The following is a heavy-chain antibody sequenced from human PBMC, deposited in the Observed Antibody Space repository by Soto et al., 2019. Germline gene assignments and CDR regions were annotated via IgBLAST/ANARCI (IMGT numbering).Heavy chain of an antibody. V-gene: IGHV3-30-3*01. CDR3: GRITLKTSVDTFDF. J-gene: IGHJ3*01. D-gene: IGHD3-22*01. Sequence: QVQLVESGGGVVQPGRSLRLSCAASGFIFSTYALHWVRQAPGKGLEWVATVTSDGSNKYHADSVEGRFTISRDDSKNTLYLQLNSLRAEDTAVYYCGRITLKTSVDTFDFWGQGTMVTVSS. CDR2: VTSDGSNK. CDR1: GFIFSTYA.